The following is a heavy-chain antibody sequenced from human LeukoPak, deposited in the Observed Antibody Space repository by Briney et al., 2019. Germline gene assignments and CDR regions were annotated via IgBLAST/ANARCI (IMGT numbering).Heavy chain of an antibody. Sequence: SETLSLTCTVSGGSISSGSYYWSWIRQPAGKRLEWIGHIYRSGSTNYNPSLKSRVTISVDTSKNQFSLKLSSVTAADTAVYYCARLSGGSVLRYFDWLLRRGVSILGHYNWFDPWGQGTLVTVSS. CDR1: GGSISSGSYY. D-gene: IGHD3-9*01. V-gene: IGHV4-61*09. CDR2: IYRSGST. J-gene: IGHJ5*02. CDR3: ARLSGGSVLRYFDWLLRRGVSILGHYNWFDP.